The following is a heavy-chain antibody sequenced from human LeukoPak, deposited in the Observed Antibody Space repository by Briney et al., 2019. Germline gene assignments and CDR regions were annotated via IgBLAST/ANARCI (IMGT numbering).Heavy chain of an antibody. CDR1: GGSISRDY. J-gene: IGHJ4*02. Sequence: SETLSLTCTVSGGSISRDYWSWFRQPPGKGLEWIGYISGSTTNYNPSLRSRVTVSVDTSKSQVSLKLTSVTAADTAVYYCARAPEGSTFDFWGQGTPVTVSS. CDR3: ARAPEGSTFDF. CDR2: ISGST. D-gene: IGHD1-14*01. V-gene: IGHV4-59*13.